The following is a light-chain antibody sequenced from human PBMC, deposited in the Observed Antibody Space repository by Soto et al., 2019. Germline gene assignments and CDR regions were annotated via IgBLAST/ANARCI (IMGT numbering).Light chain of an antibody. CDR1: SSDVGYYNY. Sequence: QSALPQPASVSGSPGQSITISCTGTSSDVGYYNYVSWYQQHPGKAPKLMIYDVRNRPSGVSNRFSGSKSGNTASLTISGLQAEDEADYYCSSYTSSSTYVFGTGTKLTVL. J-gene: IGLJ1*01. CDR2: DVR. CDR3: SSYTSSSTYV. V-gene: IGLV2-14*03.